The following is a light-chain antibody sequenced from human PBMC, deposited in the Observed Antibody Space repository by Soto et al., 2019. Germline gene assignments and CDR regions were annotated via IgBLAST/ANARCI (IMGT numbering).Light chain of an antibody. CDR2: DAS. CDR1: QSVSSY. Sequence: EIVLTQSPATLSLSPGERVTLSCRASQSVSSYLAWYQQKPGQAPRLLIHDASNRATGIPVRFSGSGSGTDFTLTISSLEDEDFAFYYCQQRTNWPPTFGQGTRLEIK. CDR3: QQRTNWPPT. J-gene: IGKJ5*01. V-gene: IGKV3-11*01.